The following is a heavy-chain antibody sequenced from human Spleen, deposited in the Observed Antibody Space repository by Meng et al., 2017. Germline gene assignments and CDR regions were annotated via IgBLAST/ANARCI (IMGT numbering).Heavy chain of an antibody. CDR2: ISWNSGTI. J-gene: IGHJ6*02. CDR3: AKDSVGYCSSTICVDYYGLDV. Sequence: GGSLRLSCAASGFNFDDYAMHWVRQAPGKGLEWVSGISWNSGTIGYADSVKGRFTISRDNAKNSLFLQMNSLRAEDTALYYCAKDSVGYCSSTICVDYYGLDVWGQGTTVTVSS. D-gene: IGHD2-2*01. V-gene: IGHV3-9*01. CDR1: GFNFDDYA.